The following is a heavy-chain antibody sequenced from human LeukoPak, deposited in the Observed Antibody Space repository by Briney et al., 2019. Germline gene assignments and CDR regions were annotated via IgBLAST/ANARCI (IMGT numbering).Heavy chain of an antibody. CDR3: AKDSVIVVVITTCLPFDY. D-gene: IGHD3-22*01. V-gene: IGHV3-9*01. J-gene: IGHJ4*02. Sequence: PGRSLRLSCAASGFTFDDYAMHWVRQAPGKGLEWVSGISWNSGSIGYADSVKGRFTISRDNAKNSLYLQMNSLRAEDTALYYCAKDSVIVVVITTCLPFDYWGQGTLVTVSS. CDR1: GFTFDDYA. CDR2: ISWNSGSI.